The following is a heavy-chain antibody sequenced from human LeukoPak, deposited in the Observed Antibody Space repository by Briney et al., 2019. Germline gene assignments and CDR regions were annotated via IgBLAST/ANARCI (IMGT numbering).Heavy chain of an antibody. CDR1: GGSISSGGYY. CDR3: AREVGDSSGYSVDALDI. J-gene: IGHJ3*02. CDR2: IYYSGST. D-gene: IGHD3-22*01. Sequence: SQTLSLTCTVSGGSISSGGYYWSWIRQHPGKGLEWIGYIYYSGSTYYNPSLKSRVTISVDTSKNQFSLKLSSVTAADTAVYYCAREVGDSSGYSVDALDIWGQGTMVTVSS. V-gene: IGHV4-31*03.